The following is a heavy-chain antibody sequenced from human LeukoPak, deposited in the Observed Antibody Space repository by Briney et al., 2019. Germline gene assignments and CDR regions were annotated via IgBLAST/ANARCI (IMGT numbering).Heavy chain of an antibody. CDR2: IYSCGST. V-gene: IGHV3-66*02. CDR3: ARYHDFWSGYSEWFAFDI. CDR1: GFTVSSNY. J-gene: IGHJ3*02. D-gene: IGHD3-3*01. Sequence: PGGSLRLSCAASGFTVSSNYMSWVRQAPGKGLEWVSVIYSCGSTYYAESVKGRFTISRDNSKNTLYLQMNSLRAEDTAVYYCARYHDFWSGYSEWFAFDIWGQGTMVTVSS.